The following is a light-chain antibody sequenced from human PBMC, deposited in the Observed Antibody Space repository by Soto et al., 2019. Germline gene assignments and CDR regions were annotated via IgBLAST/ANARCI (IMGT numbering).Light chain of an antibody. Sequence: QSALTQPASVSGSPGQSITISCTGTSSDVGGYNYVSWYQQHPGKAPKLMIYDVSNRPTGVSNRFSGSKSGNTASLTISGLQAEDEADYYCSSYTSSSTLLEVFGTETKQTVL. J-gene: IGLJ1*01. CDR1: SSDVGGYNY. CDR3: SSYTSSSTLLEV. V-gene: IGLV2-14*01. CDR2: DVS.